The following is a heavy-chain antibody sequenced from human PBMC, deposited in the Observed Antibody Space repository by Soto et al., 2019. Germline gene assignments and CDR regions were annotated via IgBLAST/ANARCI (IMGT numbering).Heavy chain of an antibody. CDR1: GYTFTNYA. J-gene: IGHJ4*02. Sequence: QVQLVQSGGELKKPGASVKVSCKASGYTFTNYAISWVRQAPGRGLEWMGWVNTYNGNPNYAQIFQGRVTMTTDTSTGTAYMELRSLKSDDSAIYYCARGSQYSTSWQRFDSWGQGTLVTVSS. CDR2: VNTYNGNP. D-gene: IGHD6-13*01. V-gene: IGHV1-18*01. CDR3: ARGSQYSTSWQRFDS.